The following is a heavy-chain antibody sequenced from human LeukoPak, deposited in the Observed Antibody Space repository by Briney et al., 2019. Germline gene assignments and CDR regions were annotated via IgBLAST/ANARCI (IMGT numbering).Heavy chain of an antibody. V-gene: IGHV4-59*08. CDR2: IYYSGST. D-gene: IGHD4-17*01. CDR1: GGSISIYY. CDR3: ARRCFDYGEYYSYAFDI. Sequence: SETLSLTRTVSGGSISIYYWSSIRQPPGKGLEWIGYIYYSGSTNYNPSLKSRVTISVDTSKNQFSLKLSYVTAADTAVYYCARRCFDYGEYYSYAFDIWGQGTMVTVSS. J-gene: IGHJ3*02.